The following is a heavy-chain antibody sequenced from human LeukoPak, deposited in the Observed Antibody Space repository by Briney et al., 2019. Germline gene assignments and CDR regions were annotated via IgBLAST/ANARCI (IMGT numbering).Heavy chain of an antibody. D-gene: IGHD3-10*01. J-gene: IGHJ4*02. CDR2: IYYGGST. CDR1: AGSVSSSGYY. CDR3: AREGPYGSGSYADD. Sequence: PSETLSLTCSVFAGSVSSSGYYWGWIRQPPGKGLECIGTIYYGGSTSYNPSLKSRVSISVDTSKNQFSLKLSSVTAADTAVYYCAREGPYGSGSYADDWGQGTLVTVSS. V-gene: IGHV4-39*07.